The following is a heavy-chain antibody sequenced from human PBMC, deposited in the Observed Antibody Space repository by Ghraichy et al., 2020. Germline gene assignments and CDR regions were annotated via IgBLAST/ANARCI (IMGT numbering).Heavy chain of an antibody. J-gene: IGHJ5*02. CDR1: GFTFSSYA. V-gene: IGHV3-23*01. D-gene: IGHD5-18*01. CDR2: ISGSGGST. CDR3: ANLGYSYGYL. Sequence: GGSLRLSCAASGFTFSSYAMSWVRQAPGKGLDWVSAISGSGGSTYYADSVKGRFTISRDNSKNTLYLQMNSLRAEDTAVYYCANLGYSYGYLWGQGTLVNVSS.